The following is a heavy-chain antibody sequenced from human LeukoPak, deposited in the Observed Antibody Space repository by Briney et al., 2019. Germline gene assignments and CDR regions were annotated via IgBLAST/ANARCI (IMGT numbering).Heavy chain of an antibody. CDR2: ISGGGGST. CDR3: AKGGRTIFGSRFDY. CDR1: GFTFTSYS. V-gene: IGHV3-23*01. D-gene: IGHD3-3*01. Sequence: GGSLRLSCAASGFTFTSYSMNWVRQAPGKGLEWVSTISGGGGSTYYADSVKGRFTISRDNSKNTLYLQVNSLRAEDTAVYYCAKGGRTIFGSRFDYWGQGTLVTVSS. J-gene: IGHJ4*02.